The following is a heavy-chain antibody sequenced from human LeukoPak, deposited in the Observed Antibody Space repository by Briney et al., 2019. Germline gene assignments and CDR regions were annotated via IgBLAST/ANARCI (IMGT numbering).Heavy chain of an antibody. CDR2: IIPILGIA. CDR1: GYSFTNYG. D-gene: IGHD3-22*01. Sequence: SVKVSCKASGYSFTNYGISWVRQAPGQGLEWMGRIIPILGIANYAQKFQGRVTITADKSTSTAYMELSSLRSEDTAVYYCARDRNRAGYYYDSSGYYPFDYWGQGTLVTVSS. V-gene: IGHV1-69*04. J-gene: IGHJ4*02. CDR3: ARDRNRAGYYYDSSGYYPFDY.